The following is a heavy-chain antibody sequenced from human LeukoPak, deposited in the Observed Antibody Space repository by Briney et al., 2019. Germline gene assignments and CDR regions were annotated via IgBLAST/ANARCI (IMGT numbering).Heavy chain of an antibody. J-gene: IGHJ4*02. D-gene: IGHD2-2*01. CDR1: GYTFTDYY. CDR2: INPNSGGT. CDR3: ARGGSATRFEEGDFDY. V-gene: IGHV1-2*02. Sequence: GASVKVSCKASGYTFTDYYMHWLRQAPGQGLEWMGWINPNSGGTNYAQKFQGRVTLTRDTSIRTAYMELSRLRSDDTAVYYCARGGSATRFEEGDFDYWGQGTLVTVSS.